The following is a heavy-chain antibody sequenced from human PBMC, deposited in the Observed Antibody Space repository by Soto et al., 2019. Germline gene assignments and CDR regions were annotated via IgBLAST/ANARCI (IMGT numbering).Heavy chain of an antibody. D-gene: IGHD3-10*01. J-gene: IGHJ4*02. CDR1: GGSISSSSW. Sequence: QVQLQESGPGLVKPSGTLSLTCAVSGGSISSSSWWSWVRQPPGKGLEWIGEIYHSGSTNYNPSLKSRVNISVDKSKNQFSLKLSSVTAADTAVYYCARAEDYYGSGSYFDYWGQGTLVTVSS. CDR2: IYHSGST. V-gene: IGHV4-4*02. CDR3: ARAEDYYGSGSYFDY.